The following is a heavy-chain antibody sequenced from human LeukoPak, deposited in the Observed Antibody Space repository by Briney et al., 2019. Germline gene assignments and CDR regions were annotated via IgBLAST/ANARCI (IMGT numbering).Heavy chain of an antibody. D-gene: IGHD3-10*01. Sequence: SAKVSCKASGGTFSSYAISWVRQAPGQGLEWMGGIIPIFGTANYAQKFQGRVTITADESTSTAYMELSSLRSEDTAVYYCARDGGLGGGLNWFDPWGQGTLATVSS. J-gene: IGHJ5*02. CDR1: GGTFSSYA. CDR3: ARDGGLGGGLNWFDP. CDR2: IIPIFGTA. V-gene: IGHV1-69*13.